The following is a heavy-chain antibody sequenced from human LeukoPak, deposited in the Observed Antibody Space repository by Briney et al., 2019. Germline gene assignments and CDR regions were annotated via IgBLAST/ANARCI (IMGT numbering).Heavy chain of an antibody. Sequence: SETLSLTCAVYGGSFSGYSWSWIRQPPGEGLEWIGEINESETTNYKSSLKSRVTISVDTSKRQLSLKLTSVTAADTAVYYCVRHSPLVAATVAFDFWSQGTVITVSS. CDR1: GGSFSGYS. J-gene: IGHJ3*01. CDR2: INESETT. CDR3: VRHSPLVAATVAFDF. D-gene: IGHD2-15*01. V-gene: IGHV4-34*01.